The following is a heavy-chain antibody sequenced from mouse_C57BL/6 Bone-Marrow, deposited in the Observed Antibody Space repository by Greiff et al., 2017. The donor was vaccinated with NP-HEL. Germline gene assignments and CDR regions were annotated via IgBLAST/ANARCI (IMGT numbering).Heavy chain of an antibody. Sequence: QVQLKHSGPELVKPGASVKLSCKASGYTFTSYDINWVKQRPGQGLEWIGWIYPRDGSTKYNEKFKGKATLTVDTSSSTAYMELHSLTSEDSAVYFCAPHYYGRDHWYFDVWGTGTTVTVSS. CDR1: GYTFTSYD. V-gene: IGHV1-85*01. J-gene: IGHJ1*03. CDR3: APHYYGRDHWYFDV. CDR2: IYPRDGST. D-gene: IGHD1-2*01.